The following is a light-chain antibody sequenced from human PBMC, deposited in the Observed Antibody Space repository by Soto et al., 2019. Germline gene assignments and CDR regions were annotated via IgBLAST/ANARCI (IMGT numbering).Light chain of an antibody. CDR1: QSVSSYY. V-gene: IGKV3-20*01. CDR3: QQYGSSPPLT. Sequence: EIVLTQSPGTLSLSPGERATLSCRASQSVSSYYLAWYQQKPGQAPRLLIYAASSRATGIPDRFSGGGSGTDFTLTISRLEPEDFAIYYCQQYGSSPPLTFGGGTKVEIK. CDR2: AAS. J-gene: IGKJ4*01.